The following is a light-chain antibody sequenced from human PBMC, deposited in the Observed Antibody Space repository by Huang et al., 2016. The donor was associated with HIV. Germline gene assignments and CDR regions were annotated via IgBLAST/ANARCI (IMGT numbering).Light chain of an antibody. CDR3: QQYNHWPPTT. CDR1: QKIING. V-gene: IGKV3-15*01. CDR2: DAS. Sequence: EVVMTQSPATLSVSPGERASLSCRASQKIINGLAWYQQRPGQAPRLLIFDASTRATGIPARFSGIGSGTYFTLTISILQSEDFAVYYCQQYNHWPPTTFGQGTTVDMK. J-gene: IGKJ1*01.